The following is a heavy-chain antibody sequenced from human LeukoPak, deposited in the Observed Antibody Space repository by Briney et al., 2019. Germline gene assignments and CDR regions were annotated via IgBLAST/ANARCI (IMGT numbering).Heavy chain of an antibody. CDR3: ARISYTSGNDFDY. CDR1: GFTFSSYS. J-gene: IGHJ4*02. Sequence: PGGSLRLSCAASGFTFSSYSMTWVRQAPGKGLEWVSYISSSSSTIYYADSVKGRFTISRDNAKNSLYLHMNSLRAEDTAVYYCARISYTSGNDFDYWGQGTLVTVSS. CDR2: ISSSSSTI. V-gene: IGHV3-48*01. D-gene: IGHD6-19*01.